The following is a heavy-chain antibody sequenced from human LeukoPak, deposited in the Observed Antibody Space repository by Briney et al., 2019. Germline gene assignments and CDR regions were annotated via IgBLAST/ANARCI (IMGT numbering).Heavy chain of an antibody. J-gene: IGHJ3*02. CDR2: IWYDGSNK. D-gene: IGHD2-15*01. CDR1: GLTFSSYG. Sequence: PGGSLRLSCAASGLTFSSYGMHWVRQAPGKGLEWVAVIWYDGSNKYYADSVKGRFTISRDNSKNTLYLQMNSLRAEDTAVYYCARSRYCSGGSCWGGAFDIWGQGTMVTVSS. V-gene: IGHV3-33*01. CDR3: ARSRYCSGGSCWGGAFDI.